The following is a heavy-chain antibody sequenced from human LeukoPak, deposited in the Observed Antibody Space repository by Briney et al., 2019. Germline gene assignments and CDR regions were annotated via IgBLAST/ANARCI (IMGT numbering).Heavy chain of an antibody. Sequence: SETLSLTCTVSGGSISSYYWSWIRQPPGKGLEWIGYIYCTGSTKYNPSLKSRVTISVDTSKNQFSLKLRSVTAADTAVYYFVRGIAAAGLYFDYWGQGTLVTVSS. V-gene: IGHV4-59*01. D-gene: IGHD6-13*01. CDR1: GGSISSYY. CDR3: VRGIAAAGLYFDY. J-gene: IGHJ4*02. CDR2: IYCTGST.